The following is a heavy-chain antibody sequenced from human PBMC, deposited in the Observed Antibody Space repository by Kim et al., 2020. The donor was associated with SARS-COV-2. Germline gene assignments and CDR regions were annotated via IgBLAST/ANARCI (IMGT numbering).Heavy chain of an antibody. J-gene: IGHJ4*02. Sequence: GGSLRLSCVASGFTFSSYDMNWVRQAPGKGLEWVSTISRGSRSEAYADSVKGRFTISIDDAKNSVFLQMNSLTTEDTAVYYCGRDLNWTPGYWGQGILVT. CDR2: ISRGSRSE. D-gene: IGHD3-3*01. CDR1: GFTFSSYD. V-gene: IGHV3-21*06. CDR3: GRDLNWTPGY.